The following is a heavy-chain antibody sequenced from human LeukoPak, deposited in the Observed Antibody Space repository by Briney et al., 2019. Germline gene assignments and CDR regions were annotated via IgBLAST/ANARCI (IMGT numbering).Heavy chain of an antibody. CDR2: ISGSGGST. CDR1: GFTFSSYG. CDR3: ARGPDYDILADYFDY. D-gene: IGHD3-9*01. V-gene: IGHV3-23*01. J-gene: IGHJ4*02. Sequence: GGSLRLSCAASGFTFSSYGMSWVRQAPGKGLEWVSAISGSGGSTYYADSVKGRFTISRDNSKNTLFLQMDSLRPEDTAVYYCARGPDYDILADYFDYWGQGTLVTVSS.